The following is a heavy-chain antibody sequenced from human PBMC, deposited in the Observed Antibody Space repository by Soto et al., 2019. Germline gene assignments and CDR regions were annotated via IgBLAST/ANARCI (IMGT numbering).Heavy chain of an antibody. CDR3: ANSALGDYDFWSGYYIY. Sequence: EVQLLESGGGLVQPGGSLRLSCAASGFTFRSYAMSWVRQAPGKGLEWVSTISGSGGSTYYADSVKGRFTISRDNSKNTLYLQMNSLRAEDTAVYYCANSALGDYDFWSGYYIYWGQRTLVTVSS. D-gene: IGHD3-3*01. CDR1: GFTFRSYA. V-gene: IGHV3-23*01. CDR2: ISGSGGST. J-gene: IGHJ4*02.